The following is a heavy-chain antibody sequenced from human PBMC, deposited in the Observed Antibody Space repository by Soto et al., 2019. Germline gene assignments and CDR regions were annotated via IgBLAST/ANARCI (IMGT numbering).Heavy chain of an antibody. D-gene: IGHD2-15*01. Sequence: GGSLRLSCAASGFTFSSYAMSWVRQAPGKGLEWVSAISGSGGSTYYADSVKGRFTISRDNSKNTLYLQMNSLRAEDTAVYYCAKDQFCSGGSCYNHYYYYGMDVCGQGTTVTVSS. CDR1: GFTFSSYA. CDR2: ISGSGGST. J-gene: IGHJ6*02. CDR3: AKDQFCSGGSCYNHYYYYGMDV. V-gene: IGHV3-23*01.